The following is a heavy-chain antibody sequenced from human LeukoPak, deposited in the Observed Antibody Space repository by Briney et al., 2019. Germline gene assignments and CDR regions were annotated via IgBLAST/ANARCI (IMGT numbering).Heavy chain of an antibody. D-gene: IGHD6-19*01. CDR2: ISSSSSYI. V-gene: IGHV3-21*01. CDR1: GFTFSSYS. Sequence: GGSLRLSCAASGFTFSSYSMNWVRQAPGKGLEWVSSISSSSSYIYYADSVKGRFTISRGNAKNSLYLQMNSLRAEDTAVYYCARAENTIAVDYFDFWGQGTLVTVSS. J-gene: IGHJ4*02. CDR3: ARAENTIAVDYFDF.